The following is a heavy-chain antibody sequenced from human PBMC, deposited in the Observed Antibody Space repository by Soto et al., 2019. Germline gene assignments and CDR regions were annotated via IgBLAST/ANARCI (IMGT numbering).Heavy chain of an antibody. D-gene: IGHD3-10*01. Sequence: LRLSCAASGFTFSIYGMHGVRQAPGKGLEWVAVIWYDGSNIKYADSVKGRFTISRDNSKNTLYLQMNSLRAEDTAVYYCAKDISALLYGDFDYWGQGTLVTAPQ. J-gene: IGHJ4*02. CDR2: IWYDGSNI. CDR1: GFTFSIYG. V-gene: IGHV3-33*06. CDR3: AKDISALLYGDFDY.